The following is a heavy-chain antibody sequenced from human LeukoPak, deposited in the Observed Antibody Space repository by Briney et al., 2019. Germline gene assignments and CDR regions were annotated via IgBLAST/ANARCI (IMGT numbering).Heavy chain of an antibody. CDR1: GFTFNIYA. D-gene: IGHD3-16*01. V-gene: IGHV3-23*01. J-gene: IGHJ4*02. CDR2: ISGNGINT. CDR3: ARGVSD. Sequence: GGSLRLSCATCGFTFNIYAMNWVRQAPGKGLEWVSIISGNGINTYYADSVKGRFTISRDDSKNTLYLQMNSLRVDDTAIYYCARGVSDWGQGTLVTVAS.